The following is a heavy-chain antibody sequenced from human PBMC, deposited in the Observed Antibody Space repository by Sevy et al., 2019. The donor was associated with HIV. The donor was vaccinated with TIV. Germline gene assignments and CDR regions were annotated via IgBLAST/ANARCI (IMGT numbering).Heavy chain of an antibody. D-gene: IGHD3-3*01. V-gene: IGHV3-7*01. CDR3: ARELGGFNWRPYYFDS. CDR2: IKQDQSEK. CDR1: GFIFTDYW. Sequence: GGSLRLSCETSGFIFTDYWMSWVRQIPGKGLEWVATIKQDQSEKYYVDSVKGRFAISRDSAKKSVSLQMNGLRAEDTALHFCARELGGFNWRPYYFDSWGQGTLVTVSS. J-gene: IGHJ4*02.